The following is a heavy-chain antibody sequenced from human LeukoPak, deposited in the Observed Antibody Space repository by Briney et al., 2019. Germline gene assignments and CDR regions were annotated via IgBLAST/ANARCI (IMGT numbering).Heavy chain of an antibody. CDR1: GYTFTSYG. V-gene: IGHV1-18*01. Sequence: ASVKVSCKASGYTFTSYGISWVRQAPGQGLEWMGWISAYNGNTNYAQKLQGRVTMTTDTSTSTAYMELRSLRSDDTAVYYCARDQYDSSGYPLPGRYWGQGTLVTVSS. D-gene: IGHD3-22*01. CDR3: ARDQYDSSGYPLPGRY. CDR2: ISAYNGNT. J-gene: IGHJ4*02.